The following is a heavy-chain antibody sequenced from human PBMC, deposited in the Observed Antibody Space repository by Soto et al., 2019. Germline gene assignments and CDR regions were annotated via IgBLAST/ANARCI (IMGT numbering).Heavy chain of an antibody. Sequence: GASVKVSCKASGYTFTSYAMHWVRQAPGQRLEWMGWINAGNGNTKYSQKFQGRVTITRDTSASTAYMELSSLRSEGTAVYYCARGYYDSSGYYRTRYAFDIWGQGTMVTVSS. J-gene: IGHJ3*02. CDR2: INAGNGNT. CDR1: GYTFTSYA. D-gene: IGHD3-22*01. V-gene: IGHV1-3*01. CDR3: ARGYYDSSGYYRTRYAFDI.